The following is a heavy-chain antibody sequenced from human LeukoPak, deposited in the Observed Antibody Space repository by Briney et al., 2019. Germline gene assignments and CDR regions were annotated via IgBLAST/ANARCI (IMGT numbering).Heavy chain of an antibody. J-gene: IGHJ4*02. CDR2: IYYSGST. CDR1: GGSISSYY. D-gene: IGHD3-22*01. Sequence: SETLSLTCTVSGGSISSYYWSWIRQPPGKGLEWIGYIYYSGSTNYNPSLKGRVTISVDTSKNQFSLKLSPVTAADTAVYYCASQYYDSSGLYYFDYWGQGTLVTVSS. V-gene: IGHV4-59*01. CDR3: ASQYYDSSGLYYFDY.